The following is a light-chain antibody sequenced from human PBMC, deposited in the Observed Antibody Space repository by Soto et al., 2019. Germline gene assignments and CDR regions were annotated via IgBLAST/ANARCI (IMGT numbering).Light chain of an antibody. Sequence: DAVMTQSPLSLPVTLGQPASISCRSSQSLVNSDGNTFLNWFQQRPGQSPRRLIYQVSKRDSGVPDRFSGSGSGTDFTLKITRVEAEDVGVYYCMQGSHWPFTFGQGTNLEI. CDR3: MQGSHWPFT. V-gene: IGKV2-30*01. CDR1: QSLVNSDGNTF. J-gene: IGKJ2*01. CDR2: QVS.